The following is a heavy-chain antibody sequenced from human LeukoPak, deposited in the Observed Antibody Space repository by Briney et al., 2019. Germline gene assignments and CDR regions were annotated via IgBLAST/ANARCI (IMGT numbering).Heavy chain of an antibody. CDR2: ISPYTTKT. V-gene: IGHV1-18*01. J-gene: IGHJ6*03. Sequence: ASVKVSCKASGYTFISYGITWVRQAPGQGLELMGWISPYTTKTNYAQSLQGRVTMTTDTSTSTAYMELRSLRSDDTAVYYCARDGGVGPTAPPDYYSYQMDVWGKGTTVTVSS. CDR1: GYTFISYG. D-gene: IGHD1-26*01. CDR3: ARDGGVGPTAPPDYYSYQMDV.